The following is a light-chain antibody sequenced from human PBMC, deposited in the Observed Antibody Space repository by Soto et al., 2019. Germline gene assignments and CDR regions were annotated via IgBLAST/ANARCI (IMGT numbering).Light chain of an antibody. CDR2: AAS. J-gene: IGKJ2*01. Sequence: DIQMTQSPSSLSASVGDRVTITCRASQRISNSLNWYQQKPGKAPDLLIYAASNLQSWVPSRFSGSGSGTDFTLTISRLQPEDFATYYCQQSYSSPQMYTFGQGTKLEIK. CDR1: QRISNS. V-gene: IGKV1-39*01. CDR3: QQSYSSPQMYT.